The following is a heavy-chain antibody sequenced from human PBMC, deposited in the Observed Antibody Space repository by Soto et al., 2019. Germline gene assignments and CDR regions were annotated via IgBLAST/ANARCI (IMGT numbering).Heavy chain of an antibody. V-gene: IGHV1-18*01. Sequence: QVQLVQSGAEVKKPGASVKVSCKASGYTFTTYGISWVRQAPGQGLEWMGWISAYNVNTNFEKKLRGRVTMTKDTSTDTAYMELRSLRSDDTAVYYCARGGWEMATANRGYYFDYWGQGTLVTVSS. CDR2: ISAYNVNT. J-gene: IGHJ4*02. D-gene: IGHD1-26*01. CDR3: ARGGWEMATANRGYYFDY. CDR1: GYTFTTYG.